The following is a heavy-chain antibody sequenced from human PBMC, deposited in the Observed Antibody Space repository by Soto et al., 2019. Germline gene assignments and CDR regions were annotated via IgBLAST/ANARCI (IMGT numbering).Heavy chain of an antibody. CDR1: GYTFTSYY. D-gene: IGHD2-2*01. V-gene: IGHV1-46*01. J-gene: IGHJ6*02. Sequence: GASVKVSCKASGYTFTSYYMHWVRQAPGQGLEWMGIINPSGGSTSYAQKFQGRVTMTRDTSTSTVYMELSSRRSEDTAVYYCARDLIVIVCSSTSCLYYYYYGMDVWGQGTTVTVSS. CDR3: ARDLIVIVCSSTSCLYYYYYGMDV. CDR2: INPSGGST.